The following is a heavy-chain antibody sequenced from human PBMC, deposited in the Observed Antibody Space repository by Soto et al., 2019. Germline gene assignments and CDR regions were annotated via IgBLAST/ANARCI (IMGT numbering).Heavy chain of an antibody. J-gene: IGHJ4*02. CDR3: AGRGYSYGYYSLVY. V-gene: IGHV3-64D*06. D-gene: IGHD5-18*01. CDR2: INSNGGST. CDR1: GFTFSRYA. Sequence: PGGSLRLSCAASGFTFSRYAMHWVRQAPGKGLEYVSAINSNGGSTNYADSVKGRFTISRDNSKNTLYLQMSSLRAEDTAVYYCAGRGYSYGYYSLVYWGQGTLVTVSS.